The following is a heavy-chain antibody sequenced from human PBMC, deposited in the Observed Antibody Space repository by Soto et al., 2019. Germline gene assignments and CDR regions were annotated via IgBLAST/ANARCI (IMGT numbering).Heavy chain of an antibody. V-gene: IGHV1-18*01. CDR2: ISAHNANT. D-gene: IGHD6-19*01. Sequence: QVPLVQSGAEVKKPGASVKVSCKASGYTFPSYGISWVRQAPGQGLVWMGWISAHNANTKYAQNFQGRVTMTTDTSTSTALMELRGLRSDDTAVYYCARDGGGWPDYWGQGTLVTVSS. CDR3: ARDGGGWPDY. CDR1: GYTFPSYG. J-gene: IGHJ4*02.